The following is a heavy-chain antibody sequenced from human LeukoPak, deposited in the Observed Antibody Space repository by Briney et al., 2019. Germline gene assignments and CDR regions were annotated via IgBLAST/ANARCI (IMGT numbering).Heavy chain of an antibody. CDR1: GYTFTGYY. CDR3: ARLGVPLSNFYDSSGYYWRSGRSDAFDI. CDR2: IIPNSGGT. Sequence: GASVKVSCKASGYTFTGYYMHWVRQAPGQGLEWMGWIIPNSGGTNYAQKFQGRVTMTRDTSISTAYMELSRLRSDDTAVYYCARLGVPLSNFYDSSGYYWRSGRSDAFDIWGQGTMVTVSS. D-gene: IGHD3-22*01. V-gene: IGHV1-2*02. J-gene: IGHJ3*02.